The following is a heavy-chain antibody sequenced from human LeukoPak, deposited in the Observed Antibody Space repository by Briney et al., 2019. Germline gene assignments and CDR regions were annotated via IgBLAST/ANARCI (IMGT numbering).Heavy chain of an antibody. CDR2: IYHSGST. J-gene: IGHJ1*01. Sequence: PSQTLSLTCAVSGGSISSGGYSWSWIRQPPGKGLEWIGYIYHSGSTYYNPSLKSRVTISVDRSKNQFSLKLSSVTAADTAVYYCARGATSSGKRAEYFQHWGQGTLVTVSS. CDR1: GGSISSGGYS. V-gene: IGHV4-30-2*01. D-gene: IGHD6-19*01. CDR3: ARGATSSGKRAEYFQH.